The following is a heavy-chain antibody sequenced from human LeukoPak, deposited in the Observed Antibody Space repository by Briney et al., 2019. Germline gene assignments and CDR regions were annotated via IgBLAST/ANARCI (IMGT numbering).Heavy chain of an antibody. CDR3: AKPGHTARVSPSCFDP. J-gene: IGHJ5*02. Sequence: GGSLTLSCAASGFTFDDYAVHWARRATGRGLGWVSGISWYSGRIGYAASAKGRFTISSDNAKNTLYLQMKSLRAEDTALYYCAKPGHTARVSPSCFDPWGQGTLVTVSS. CDR1: GFTFDDYA. V-gene: IGHV3-9*01. D-gene: IGHD5-18*01. CDR2: ISWYSGRI.